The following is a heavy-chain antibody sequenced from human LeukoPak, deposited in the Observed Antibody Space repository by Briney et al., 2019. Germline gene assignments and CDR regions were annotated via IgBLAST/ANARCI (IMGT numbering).Heavy chain of an antibody. V-gene: IGHV4-4*07. CDR3: VGVYSSGWYDY. CDR1: GGSISSYY. J-gene: IGHJ4*02. CDR2: IYTSGST. Sequence: SETLSLTCTVSGGSISSYYWSWIRQPAGKGVEWIGRIYTSGSTNYNPSLKSRVTMSVDTSKNQFSLKLSSVTAADTAVYYCVGVYSSGWYDYWGQGTLVTVSS. D-gene: IGHD6-19*01.